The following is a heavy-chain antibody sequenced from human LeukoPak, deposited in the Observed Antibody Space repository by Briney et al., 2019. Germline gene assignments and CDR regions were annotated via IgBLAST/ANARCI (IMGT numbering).Heavy chain of an antibody. J-gene: IGHJ4*02. CDR2: IYSGGST. Sequence: PGGSLRLSCAASGFSVSSNYMSWVRQAPGKGLEWVSVIYSGGSTYYADSVKGRFTISRDNSKNTLYLQMNSLRAEDTAAYYCARDSDYGDLGYWGQGTLVTVSS. D-gene: IGHD4-17*01. CDR3: ARDSDYGDLGY. CDR1: GFSVSSNY. V-gene: IGHV3-66*01.